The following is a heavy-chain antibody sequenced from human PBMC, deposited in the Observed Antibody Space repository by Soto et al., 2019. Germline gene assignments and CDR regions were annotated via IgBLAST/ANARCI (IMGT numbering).Heavy chain of an antibody. Sequence: EVQLVESGGGLVQPGGSLRLSCAASGFTFSSYSMNWVRQAPGKGLEWVSYISSSSSTIYYADSVKGRFTISRDNAKNSLYLQMIGAIAEDTAVYYCARDRLRLNWFDLWGQGTLVTVSA. CDR2: ISSSSSTI. V-gene: IGHV3-48*01. CDR1: GFTFSSYS. CDR3: ARDRLRLNWFDL. J-gene: IGHJ5*02. D-gene: IGHD4-17*01.